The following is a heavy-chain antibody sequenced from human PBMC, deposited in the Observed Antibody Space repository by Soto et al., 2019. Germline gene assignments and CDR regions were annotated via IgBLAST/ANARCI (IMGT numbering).Heavy chain of an antibody. D-gene: IGHD4-17*01. CDR3: VRDDRQADYGAKWYFDL. CDR1: GYSFATYG. V-gene: IGHV1-18*01. CDR2: INPYNGNS. J-gene: IGHJ2*01. Sequence: QVQLVQSGVEVKRPGASVEVSCKASGYSFATYGISWVRQAPGQGLEWMGWINPYNGNSNSAPKLQGRVTMTTDTSTNTAYLELRSLGSDDTGIYYCVRDDRQADYGAKWYFDLWGRGTLVTVSS.